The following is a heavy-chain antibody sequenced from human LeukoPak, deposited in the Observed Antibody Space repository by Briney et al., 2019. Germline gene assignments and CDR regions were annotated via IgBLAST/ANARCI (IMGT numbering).Heavy chain of an antibody. CDR3: ATCIAVAGTGWFDP. CDR2: IYTSGST. V-gene: IGHV4-61*02. J-gene: IGHJ5*02. CDR1: GGSISSGNYY. Sequence: PSEALSLTCTVSGGSISSGNYYWSWIRQPAGKGLEWIGRIYTSGSTNYNPSLKSRVTISVDTSKNQFSLKLSSVTAADTAVYYCATCIAVAGTGWFDPWGQGTLVTVSS. D-gene: IGHD6-19*01.